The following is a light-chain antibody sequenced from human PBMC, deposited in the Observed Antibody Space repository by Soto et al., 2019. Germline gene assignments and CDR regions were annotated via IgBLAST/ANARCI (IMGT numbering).Light chain of an antibody. CDR3: QQYSRSPRT. V-gene: IGKV3-20*01. J-gene: IGKJ1*01. CDR1: QSVSSSH. CDR2: GSS. Sequence: EIVLTQSPATLSLSPGDRATLSCRASQSVSSSHLAWYQQKPGQAPRRLIFGSSTRATGIPDRFSGSGSGTDFTLTISRLEPEDFAVYYCQQYSRSPRTFGQGTKVEIK.